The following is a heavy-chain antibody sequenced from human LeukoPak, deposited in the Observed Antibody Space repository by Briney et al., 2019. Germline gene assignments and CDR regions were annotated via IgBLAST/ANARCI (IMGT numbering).Heavy chain of an antibody. V-gene: IGHV4-30-4*01. CDR3: ARRSGNEAHDAFDI. J-gene: IGHJ3*02. Sequence: ASETLSLTCTVSGGSISSGDYYWSWIRQPPGKGLEWIGYIYYSGSTYYNPSLKSRVTISVDTSKNQFSLKLSSVTAADTAVYYCARRSGNEAHDAFDIWGQGTMVTVSS. D-gene: IGHD3-3*01. CDR1: GGSISSGDYY. CDR2: IYYSGST.